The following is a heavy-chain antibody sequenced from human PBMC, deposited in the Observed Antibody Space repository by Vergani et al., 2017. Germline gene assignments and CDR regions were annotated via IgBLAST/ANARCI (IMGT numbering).Heavy chain of an antibody. D-gene: IGHD3-22*01. J-gene: IGHJ5*02. CDR3: ARGQGVYYDTTGYFNWCDP. CDR2: ISPNSGGT. V-gene: IGHV1-2*02. CDR1: GHIFTDQY. Sequence: QVQLVQSGAEVKKPGASVKVSCKASGHIFTDQYIHWVRQAPGQGLEYMGWISPNSGGTNYAQKFQGRVTMTRDTSISTDYMELSNLRADDTAVYYCARGQGVYYDTTGYFNWCDPWGQGTLDTVTS.